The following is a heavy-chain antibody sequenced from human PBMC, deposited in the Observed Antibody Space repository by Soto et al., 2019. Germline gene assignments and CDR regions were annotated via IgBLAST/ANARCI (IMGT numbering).Heavy chain of an antibody. CDR1: GFTFSNYA. D-gene: IGHD6-25*01. V-gene: IGHV3-23*01. Sequence: EVQLLESGGGLVQPGGSLRLSCVASGFTFSNYAMSWVRQGPGKGLEWVSAISGGGGATYYADSVKGRVTISRDNSKNTRYLEMNSMRAEDTAIYYCARVDSANPFEDFWGRGTLVTVSS. CDR3: ARVDSANPFEDF. CDR2: ISGGGGAT. J-gene: IGHJ4*02.